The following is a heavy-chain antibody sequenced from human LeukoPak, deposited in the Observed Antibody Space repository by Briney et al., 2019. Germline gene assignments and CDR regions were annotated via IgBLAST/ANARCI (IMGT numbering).Heavy chain of an antibody. V-gene: IGHV3-30*02. D-gene: IGHD3-16*01. CDR3: AGRRVLDASFDY. CDR2: IRYDGSNK. J-gene: IGHJ4*02. Sequence: QPGGSLRLSCAASGFTFSSYGMHWVRQAPGKGLEWVAFIRYDGSNKYCADSVKGRFTISRDNSKNTLFLQMNRLRAEDTAVYYCAGRRVLDASFDYWGQGTLVTVSS. CDR1: GFTFSSYG.